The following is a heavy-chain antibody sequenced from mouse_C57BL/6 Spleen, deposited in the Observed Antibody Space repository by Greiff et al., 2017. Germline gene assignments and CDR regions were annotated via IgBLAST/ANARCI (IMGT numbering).Heavy chain of an antibody. J-gene: IGHJ2*01. Sequence: QVQLQQSGPELVKPGASVKISCKASGYAFSSSWMNWVKQRPGKGLEWSGRIYPGDGDTNYNGKFKGKATLTADKSSSTAYMQLSSLTSEDSAVYFCARGGDGYPYWGQGATRTVSS. D-gene: IGHD2-3*01. CDR1: GYAFSSSW. CDR3: ARGGDGYPY. V-gene: IGHV1-82*01. CDR2: IYPGDGDT.